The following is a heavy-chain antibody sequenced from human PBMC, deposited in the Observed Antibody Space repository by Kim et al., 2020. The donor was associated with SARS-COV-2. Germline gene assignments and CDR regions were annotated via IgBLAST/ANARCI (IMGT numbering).Heavy chain of an antibody. CDR1: GFTFSSYG. Sequence: GGSLRLSCAASGFTFSSYGMHWVRQAPGKGLEWVAVIWYDGSNKYYADSVKGRFTISRDNSKNTLYLQMNSLRAEDTAVYYCASTPYGSGTLTRRHHYYYGIDVWGQGTTVTVSS. D-gene: IGHD3-10*01. CDR3: ASTPYGSGTLTRRHHYYYGIDV. V-gene: IGHV3-33*01. CDR2: IWYDGSNK. J-gene: IGHJ6*02.